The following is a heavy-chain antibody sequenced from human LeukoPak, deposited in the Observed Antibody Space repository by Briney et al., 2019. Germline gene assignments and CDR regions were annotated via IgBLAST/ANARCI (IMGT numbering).Heavy chain of an antibody. CDR1: GGSISSYY. J-gene: IGHJ3*02. Sequence: SETLSLTCTFSGGSISSYYWSWIRQPPGKGLEWIGYIYYSGSTNYNPSLKSRVTISVDTSKNQFSLKLSSVTAADTAVYYCARHFKVLLWFGEPRHDALDIWGQGTMVTVSS. D-gene: IGHD3-10*01. CDR3: ARHFKVLLWFGEPRHDALDI. CDR2: IYYSGST. V-gene: IGHV4-59*08.